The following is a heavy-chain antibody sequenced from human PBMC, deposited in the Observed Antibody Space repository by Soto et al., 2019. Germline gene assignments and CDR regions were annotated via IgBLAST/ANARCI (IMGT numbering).Heavy chain of an antibody. CDR2: INSDGSST. CDR1: GFTFSSYW. D-gene: IGHD3-22*01. V-gene: IGHV3-74*01. CDR3: ARGPYYYDSSGYDDAFDI. J-gene: IGHJ3*02. Sequence: VGSLRLSCAASGFTFSSYWMHWVRQAPGKGLVWVSRINSDGSSTSYADSVKGRFTISRDNAKNTLYLQMNSLRAEDTAVYYCARGPYYYDSSGYDDAFDIWGQGTMVTVSS.